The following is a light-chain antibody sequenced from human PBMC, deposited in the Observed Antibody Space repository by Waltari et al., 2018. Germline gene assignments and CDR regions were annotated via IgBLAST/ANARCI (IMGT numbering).Light chain of an antibody. J-gene: IGKJ2*01. CDR2: GAS. CDR3: QQYNNWPPYT. Sequence: EIVMTQSPATLSVSPGERATLSCRASQSVSSNLAWYQKKSGQAPRLLIYGASTRATGIPARFSGSGSGTEFTLTISSLQSEDFAVYYCQQYNNWPPYTFGQGTKLEIK. CDR1: QSVSSN. V-gene: IGKV3-15*01.